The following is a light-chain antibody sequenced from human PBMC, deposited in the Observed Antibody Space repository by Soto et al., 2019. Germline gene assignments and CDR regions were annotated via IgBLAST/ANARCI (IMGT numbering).Light chain of an antibody. Sequence: IQITQSPSSVSSSVRETFTITCRASQDIRNELGWYQQKPGTAPKFLIYAASSLHSGVPSRFSGSGSGTDFTLTISGLQPEDFATYYCLQERGYPRTFGQGTKVDIK. CDR3: LQERGYPRT. CDR1: QDIRNE. CDR2: AAS. J-gene: IGKJ1*01. V-gene: IGKV1-6*02.